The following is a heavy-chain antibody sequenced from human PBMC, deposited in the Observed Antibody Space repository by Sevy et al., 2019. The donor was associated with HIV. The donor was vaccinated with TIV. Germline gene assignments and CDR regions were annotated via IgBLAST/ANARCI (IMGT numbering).Heavy chain of an antibody. D-gene: IGHD5-18*01. J-gene: IGHJ6*02. Sequence: GGSLRLSCAASGFTFISYAMSWVRQAPGKGLEWVSSISPSGGSTYYADSVKGRFSISRDNSKNTVDLQMNSLRAEDTAVYYCAKDAAMGYVWGQGTTVTVSS. CDR3: AKDAAMGYV. V-gene: IGHV3-23*01. CDR2: ISPSGGST. CDR1: GFTFISYA.